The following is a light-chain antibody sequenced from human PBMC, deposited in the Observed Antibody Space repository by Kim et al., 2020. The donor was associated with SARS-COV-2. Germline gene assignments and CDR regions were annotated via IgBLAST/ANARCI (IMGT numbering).Light chain of an antibody. CDR1: QGISND. V-gene: IGKV1-27*01. Sequence: ASVGDRVTITCRASQGISNDLAWYQQKPGKVPKLLIYAASALRSGVPFRFSGSGSGTDFTVTISSLQPEDAASYYCQKYNGLPWAFGKGNKVDIK. CDR3: QKYNGLPWA. CDR2: AAS. J-gene: IGKJ1*01.